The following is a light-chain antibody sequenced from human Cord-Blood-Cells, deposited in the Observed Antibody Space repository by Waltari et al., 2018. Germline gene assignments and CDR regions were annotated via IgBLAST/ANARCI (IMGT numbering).Light chain of an antibody. Sequence: QSALTQPRSVSGSPGQSVTISCTGTSSDVGGYNYVSWYQQHPGKTPKLMIYDVSKQPSGVTDRFSGSKSGNTASLTISGLQTEDEADYYCCSYAGSYTWVFGGGTKLTVL. CDR1: SSDVGGYNY. V-gene: IGLV2-11*01. CDR2: DVS. J-gene: IGLJ2*01. CDR3: CSYAGSYTWV.